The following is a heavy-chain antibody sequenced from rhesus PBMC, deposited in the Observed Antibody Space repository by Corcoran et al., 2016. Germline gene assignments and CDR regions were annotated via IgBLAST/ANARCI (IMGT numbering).Heavy chain of an antibody. D-gene: IGHD1-1-1*01. CDR2: IYGSSGST. Sequence: QVQLQESGPGVVKPSETLSLTCAVSGYSISSGYDWSGIRQPPGKGLEWIGYIYGSSGSTNYNPSLKNRVTIAKDTSKNQFSLKLSSVTAADTAVYYCARDRYSWNREYYFDYWGQGVLVTVSS. CDR3: ARDRYSWNREYYFDY. J-gene: IGHJ4*01. CDR1: GYSISSGYD. V-gene: IGHV4-76*01.